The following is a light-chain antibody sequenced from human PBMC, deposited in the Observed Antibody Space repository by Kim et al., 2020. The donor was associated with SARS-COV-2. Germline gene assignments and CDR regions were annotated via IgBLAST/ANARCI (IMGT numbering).Light chain of an antibody. V-gene: IGKV1-33*01. J-gene: IGKJ5*01. CDR2: DAS. Sequence: SASLRDRVTITCMACHDIRNSLNWYQLNPGKAPKLLIYDASNLEAGVPSRFTGRGSETDFTFTINSLQPEDIATYYCQQYTGLPTFGQGTRLEIK. CDR1: HDIRNS. CDR3: QQYTGLPT.